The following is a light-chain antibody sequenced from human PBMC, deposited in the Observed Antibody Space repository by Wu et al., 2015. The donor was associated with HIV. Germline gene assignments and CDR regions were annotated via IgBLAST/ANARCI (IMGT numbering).Light chain of an antibody. CDR3: QQYGDSPRT. Sequence: EIVLAQSPGTLSLSPGEGGTLSCRASRSVSSNYFAWYQQKPGQAPRLLIYGASTRAAGIPDRFSGSGSGTDFTLTISRLEPEDVAVYYCQQYGDSPRTFGQGTKVEIK. V-gene: IGKV3-20*01. CDR2: GAS. J-gene: IGKJ1*01. CDR1: RSVSSNY.